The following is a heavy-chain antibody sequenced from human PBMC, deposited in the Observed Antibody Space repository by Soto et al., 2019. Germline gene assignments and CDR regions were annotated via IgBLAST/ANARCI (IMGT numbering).Heavy chain of an antibody. CDR2: FSFYASKK. J-gene: IGHJ4*02. V-gene: IGHV3-30*03. CDR3: RVGVAD. Sequence: GGSLRLSCAASGFNFSADGMHWVRQAPGTSLELVSLFSFYASKKYYADTEKIRFTISRDTSRNTLYLLMNSLRVEDTAVYYCRVGVADWGQGTRVTVSS. D-gene: IGHD1-26*01. CDR1: GFNFSADG.